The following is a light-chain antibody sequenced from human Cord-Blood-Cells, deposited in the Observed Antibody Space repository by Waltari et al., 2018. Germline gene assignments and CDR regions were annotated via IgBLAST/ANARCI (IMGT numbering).Light chain of an antibody. CDR3: QQSYSTPPIT. CDR2: ATS. CDR1: QSISSY. J-gene: IGKJ3*01. V-gene: IGKV1-39*01. Sequence: DIQMTQSPSSLSASVGDRVTITCRASQSISSYLNWYQQKPGKAPKLLIYATSSLQSGVPSRFRGSGSGTDFTLTISSLQPEDFATYYCQQSYSTPPITFGPGTKVDIK.